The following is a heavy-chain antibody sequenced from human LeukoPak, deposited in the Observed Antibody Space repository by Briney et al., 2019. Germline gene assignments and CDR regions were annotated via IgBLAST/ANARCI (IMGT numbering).Heavy chain of an antibody. Sequence: SQTLSLTCAISGDSFSSNSVTWNWIRQSPSRGLEWLGRTYYRATWYNDYAVSVRGRITVNPDTSKNQFSLHLNSVTPEDTAVYYCARRLTQYDCFDPWGQGILVTVSS. CDR2: TYYRATWYN. D-gene: IGHD2-2*01. V-gene: IGHV6-1*01. CDR3: ARRLTQYDCFDP. CDR1: GDSFSSNSVT. J-gene: IGHJ5*02.